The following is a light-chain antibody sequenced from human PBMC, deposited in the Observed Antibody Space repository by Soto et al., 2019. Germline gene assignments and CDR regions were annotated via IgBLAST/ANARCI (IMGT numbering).Light chain of an antibody. CDR1: SSDVGSYNL. CDR2: EVS. CDR3: CSYAGSSTFYV. J-gene: IGLJ1*01. Sequence: QSALNQPASVSGSPGQSITISCTGTSSDVGSYNLISWYQQYPGKAPKLMIYEVSKRPSGVSNRFSGSKSGNTASLTISGLQAEDEADYYCCSYAGSSTFYVFGTGTKVTVL. V-gene: IGLV2-23*02.